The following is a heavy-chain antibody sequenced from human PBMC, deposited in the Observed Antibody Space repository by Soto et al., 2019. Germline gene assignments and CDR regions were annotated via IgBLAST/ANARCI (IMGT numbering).Heavy chain of an antibody. J-gene: IGHJ3*02. D-gene: IGHD3-3*01. Sequence: SVKVSCKASGGTFSSYAISWVRQAPGQGLEWMGGIIPIFGTANYAQKFQGRVTITADESTSTAYMELSSLRSEDTAVYYCSRDPRYYDFWSGKNPNSFDIWGQGTMVTVSS. CDR2: IIPIFGTA. V-gene: IGHV1-69*13. CDR3: SRDPRYYDFWSGKNPNSFDI. CDR1: GGTFSSYA.